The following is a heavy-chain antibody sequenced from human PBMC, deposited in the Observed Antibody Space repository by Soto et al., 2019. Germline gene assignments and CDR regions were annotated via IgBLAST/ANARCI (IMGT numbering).Heavy chain of an antibody. CDR3: VSAGDVAALSRKYYFHY. V-gene: IGHV1-69*06. CDR1: AVTFSNYG. CDR2: IIATFGTA. D-gene: IGHD6-6*01. J-gene: IGHJ4*02. Sequence: QVQLVQSGAEVKKPGSSVKVSCKTSAVTFSNYGFSWVRQARGQGLEWMGGIIATFGTADYPQKFQDRVTITADISTSTIYMELSRLRSEDTAVYYCVSAGDVAALSRKYYFHYWGQGTQVTVSS.